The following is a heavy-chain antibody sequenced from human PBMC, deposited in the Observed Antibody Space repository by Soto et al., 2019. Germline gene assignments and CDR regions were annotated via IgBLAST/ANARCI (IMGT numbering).Heavy chain of an antibody. D-gene: IGHD2-15*01. V-gene: IGHV3-23*01. CDR1: GFTFSRYA. CDR2: ISGSGGST. CDR3: AKDRRSGSPLPLHY. Sequence: EVQLLESGGGLVQPGGSLRLSCAASGFTFSRYAMSWVRQARGKELEWVSAISGSGGSTYYADSVKGRFTISRDNSKNTLYLQMNSLRAEDTAVYYCAKDRRSGSPLPLHYWGQGTLVTVSS. J-gene: IGHJ4*02.